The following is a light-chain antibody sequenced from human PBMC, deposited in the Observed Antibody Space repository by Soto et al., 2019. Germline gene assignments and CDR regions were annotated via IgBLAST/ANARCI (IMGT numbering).Light chain of an antibody. J-gene: IGKJ4*01. CDR3: QQRSSWSRLS. CDR1: QSIGTF. CDR2: AAS. V-gene: IGKV3-11*01. Sequence: ILLTQSPASLSLSPGEGATLSCRASQSIGTFLAWYQQKPGQVPRLLIHAASMRAPGIPDRFSGSGSGTDFTLTISSLAPEDFAVYYCQQRSSWSRLSFGGGTKVEL.